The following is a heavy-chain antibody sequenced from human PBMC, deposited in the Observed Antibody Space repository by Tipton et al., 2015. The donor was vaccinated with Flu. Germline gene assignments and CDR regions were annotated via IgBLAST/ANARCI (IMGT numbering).Heavy chain of an antibody. D-gene: IGHD4-11*01. Sequence: TLSLTCSVSGDSIGSDYFWGWIRQPPGKGLEWIGNVHQAGTTYYNPSLRSRVTISLDRPKNHFSLRLTSVTAADTAIYYCARRDYSNYVSEPKKNWFDPWGQGTLVTVSS. CDR2: VHQAGTT. V-gene: IGHV4-38-2*01. CDR1: GDSIGSDYF. CDR3: ARRDYSNYVSEPKKNWFDP. J-gene: IGHJ5*02.